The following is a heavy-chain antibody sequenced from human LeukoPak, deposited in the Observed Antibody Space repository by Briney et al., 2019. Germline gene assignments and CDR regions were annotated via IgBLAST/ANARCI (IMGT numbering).Heavy chain of an antibody. CDR2: ISSSSSYT. Sequence: GGSLRLSCAASGFTFSDYYMSWIRQAPGKGLEWFSYISSSSSYTNYADSVKGRFTISRDNAKNSLYLQMNSLRAEDTAVYYCARATAYSSSWYNYWGQGTLVTVSS. D-gene: IGHD6-13*01. J-gene: IGHJ4*02. CDR3: ARATAYSSSWYNY. CDR1: GFTFSDYY. V-gene: IGHV3-11*06.